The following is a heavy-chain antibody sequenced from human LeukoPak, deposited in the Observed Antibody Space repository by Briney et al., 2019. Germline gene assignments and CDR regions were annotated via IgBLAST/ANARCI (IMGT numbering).Heavy chain of an antibody. J-gene: IGHJ4*02. V-gene: IGHV3-23*01. CDR2: ISGSGGST. CDR1: GFTFSSYA. Sequence: PGGSLRLSCAASGFTFSSYAMSWVRQAPGKGLEWVSAISGSGGSTYYADSVKGRFTISRDNSKNTLYLQMNSLRAEDTAVYYCAKVPVGSDSSGYYGYWGQGTLVTVSS. CDR3: AKVPVGSDSSGYYGY. D-gene: IGHD3-22*01.